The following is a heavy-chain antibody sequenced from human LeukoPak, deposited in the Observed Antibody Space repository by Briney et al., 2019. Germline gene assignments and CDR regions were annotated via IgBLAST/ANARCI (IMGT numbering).Heavy chain of an antibody. CDR1: GHTFTGYY. J-gene: IGHJ6*03. D-gene: IGHD1-14*01. V-gene: IGHV1-2*02. CDR2: INPNSGGT. Sequence: ASVKVSCKASGHTFTGYYMHWVRQAPGQGLEWMGWINPNSGGTNYAQKFQGRVTMTRDTSISTAYMELSRLRSDDTAVYYCARVANRGYYYMDVWGKGTTVTVSS. CDR3: ARVANRGYYYMDV.